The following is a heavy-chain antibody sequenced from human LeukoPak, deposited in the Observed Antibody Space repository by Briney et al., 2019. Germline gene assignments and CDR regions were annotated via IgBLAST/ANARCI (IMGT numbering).Heavy chain of an antibody. V-gene: IGHV4-59*01. CDR3: ARWGSSWYVGYYYYYGMDV. Sequence: SETLSLTCTISGGSISSYYWSWIRQPPGKGLEWIGYIYYSGSTNYNPSLKSRVTISVDTSKNQFSLKLSSVTAADTAVYYCARWGSSWYVGYYYYYGMDVWGQGTTVTVSS. D-gene: IGHD6-13*01. CDR1: GGSISSYY. CDR2: IYYSGST. J-gene: IGHJ6*02.